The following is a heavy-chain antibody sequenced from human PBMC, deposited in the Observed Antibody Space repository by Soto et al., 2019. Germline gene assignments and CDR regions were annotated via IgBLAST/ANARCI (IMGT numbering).Heavy chain of an antibody. D-gene: IGHD6-19*01. CDR3: ARLGSSGWYQGSYFDY. V-gene: IGHV4-39*01. CDR2: IQYGGTT. CDR1: GGSITRNNHF. J-gene: IGHJ4*02. Sequence: QLQLQESGPGLVKASETLSLTCTVSGGSITRNNHFWGWIRQSPGKGLWWMGSIQYGGTTNYNPSLKSRVIMSAETSKNQFSLMMNSVTAADTAVYYCARLGSSGWYQGSYFDYWGQGTLVTVSS.